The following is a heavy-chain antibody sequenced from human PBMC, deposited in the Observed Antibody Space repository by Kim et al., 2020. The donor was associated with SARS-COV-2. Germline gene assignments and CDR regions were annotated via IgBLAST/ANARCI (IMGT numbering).Heavy chain of an antibody. V-gene: IGHV1-69*13. CDR2: IIPIFGTA. CDR3: ARGPLRIAAAGTYYYYGMDV. CDR1: GGTFSSYA. J-gene: IGHJ6*02. Sequence: SVKVSCKASGGTFSSYAISWVRQAPGQGLEWMGGIIPIFGTANYAQKFQGRVTITADESTSTAYMELSSLRSEDTAVYYCARGPLRIAAAGTYYYYGMDVWGQGTTVTVSS. D-gene: IGHD6-13*01.